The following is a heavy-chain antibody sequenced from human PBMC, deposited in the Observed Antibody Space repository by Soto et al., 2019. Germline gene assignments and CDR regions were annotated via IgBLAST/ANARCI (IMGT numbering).Heavy chain of an antibody. CDR3: ARGREMATITPFDY. Sequence: GGSLRLSCAASGFTFSSYWMSWVRQAPGKGLEWVANIKQDGSEKYYVDSVKGRFTISRDNAKNSLYLQMNSLRAEDTPVYYCARGREMATITPFDYWGQGTLVTVSS. V-gene: IGHV3-7*03. J-gene: IGHJ4*02. CDR2: IKQDGSEK. D-gene: IGHD5-12*01. CDR1: GFTFSSYW.